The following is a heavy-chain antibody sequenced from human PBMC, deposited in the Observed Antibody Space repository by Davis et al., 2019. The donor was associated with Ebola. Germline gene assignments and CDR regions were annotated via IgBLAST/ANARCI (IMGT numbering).Heavy chain of an antibody. V-gene: IGHV5-51*01. J-gene: IGHJ4*02. CDR3: ARGVVGGPADY. D-gene: IGHD2-15*01. CDR2: IYPGDSDT. CDR1: GYSFTSYW. Sequence: GESLKISCKGSGYSFTSYWIGWVRQMPGKGLEWMGIIYPGDSDTRYSPSFQGQVTMSGDNSISTAYLQWSSLETSDTAIYYCARGVVGGPADYWGQGTLVTVSS.